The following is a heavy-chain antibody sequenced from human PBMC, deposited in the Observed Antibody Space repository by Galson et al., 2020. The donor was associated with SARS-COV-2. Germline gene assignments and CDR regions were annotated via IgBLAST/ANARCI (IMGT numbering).Heavy chain of an antibody. V-gene: IGHV4-30-2*01. J-gene: IGHJ3*02. CDR3: ARLHYGEYAPEAFDI. CDR2: ISHSGGT. Sequence: SETLSLTCAVSGTSISSGSYSWNWIRQPPGKGLEWIGYISHSGGTYYNPSLKSRVTISGDRSKNQFSLGLSSVTAADTAVYYCARLHYGEYAPEAFDIWGPGTRVTVAS. D-gene: IGHD4-17*01. CDR1: GTSISSGSYS.